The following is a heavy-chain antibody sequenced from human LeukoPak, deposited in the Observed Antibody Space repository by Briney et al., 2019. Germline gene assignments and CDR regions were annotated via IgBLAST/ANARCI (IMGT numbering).Heavy chain of an antibody. J-gene: IGHJ4*02. CDR3: AKDWERWLQFMGDY. Sequence: GRSLRLSCAASGFAFSSYGMHWVRQAPGKGLEWVAVISYDGSNKYYADSVKGRFTISRDNSKHTLYLQMNSLRAEDTAVYYCAKDWERWLQFMGDYWGQGTLVTVSS. CDR2: ISYDGSNK. D-gene: IGHD5-24*01. CDR1: GFAFSSYG. V-gene: IGHV3-30*18.